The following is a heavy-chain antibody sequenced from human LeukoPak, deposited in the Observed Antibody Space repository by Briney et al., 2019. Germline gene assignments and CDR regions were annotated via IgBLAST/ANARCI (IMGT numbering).Heavy chain of an antibody. CDR2: ISSSSSYI. D-gene: IGHD6-13*01. CDR1: GFTSSSYS. CDR3: ARAPPRHSSSWTGPFDY. J-gene: IGHJ4*02. Sequence: GGSLRLSCAASGFTSSSYSMNWVRQAPGKGLEWVSSISSSSSYIYYADSVKGRFTISRDNAKNSLYLQMNSLRAEDTAVYYCARAPPRHSSSWTGPFDYWGQGTLVTVSS. V-gene: IGHV3-21*01.